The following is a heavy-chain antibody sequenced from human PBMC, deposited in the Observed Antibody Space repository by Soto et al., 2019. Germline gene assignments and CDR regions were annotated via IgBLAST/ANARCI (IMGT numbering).Heavy chain of an antibody. D-gene: IGHD5-12*01. V-gene: IGHV1-69*01. CDR2: IIPIFGTA. CDR1: GGTFSSYA. CDR3: ARDRMTRGYSGYDDSYYYYGMDV. J-gene: IGHJ6*02. Sequence: QVQLVQSGAEVKKPGSSVKVSCKASGGTFSSYAISWVRQAPGQGLEWMGGIIPIFGTANYAQKFQVRVTITADESTSTAYMELSRLRFEDTAVYYCARDRMTRGYSGYDDSYYYYGMDVWGQGTTVTVSS.